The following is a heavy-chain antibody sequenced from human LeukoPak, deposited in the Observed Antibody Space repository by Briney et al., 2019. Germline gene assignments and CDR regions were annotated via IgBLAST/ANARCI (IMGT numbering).Heavy chain of an antibody. D-gene: IGHD3-22*01. CDR2: ISSSSSYI. V-gene: IGHV3-21*01. CDR3: ARDQIEVDGAFDI. J-gene: IGHJ3*02. Sequence: GGSLRLSCAASGFTFSSYWMHWVRQAPGKGLVWVSSISSSSSYIYYADSVKGRFTISRDNAKNSLYLQMNSLRAEDTAVYYCARDQIEVDGAFDIWGQGTMVTVSS. CDR1: GFTFSSYW.